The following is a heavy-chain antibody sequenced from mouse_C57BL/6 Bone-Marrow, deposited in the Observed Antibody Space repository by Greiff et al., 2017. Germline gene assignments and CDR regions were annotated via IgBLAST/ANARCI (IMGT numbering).Heavy chain of an antibody. D-gene: IGHD2-1*01. J-gene: IGHJ2*01. V-gene: IGHV14-3*01. CDR1: GFNIKNTY. CDR3: ARGDGNYFYYFDY. CDR2: IEPATGNT. Sequence: EVQLQQSVAELVRPGASVKLSCTASGFNIKNTYLHWVKQRPEPGLEWIGRIEPATGNTKYAPKFQGQATITADTSSNTDYLQLSSLTSEDTAIYYGARGDGNYFYYFDYWGQGTTLTVSS.